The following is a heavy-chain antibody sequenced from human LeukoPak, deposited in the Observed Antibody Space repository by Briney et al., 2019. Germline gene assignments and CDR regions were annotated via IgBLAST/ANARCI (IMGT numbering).Heavy chain of an antibody. Sequence: GGSLRLSCAASGFTFSTYWMSWVRQAPVKGLEWVANIKQDGSEKYFVDSVKGRFTISRDNAKNSLYLQMNSLRAEDTAVYYCAREKLDGDYFFDYWGQGTLVSVSS. V-gene: IGHV3-7*01. D-gene: IGHD4-17*01. CDR1: GFTFSTYW. J-gene: IGHJ4*02. CDR2: IKQDGSEK. CDR3: AREKLDGDYFFDY.